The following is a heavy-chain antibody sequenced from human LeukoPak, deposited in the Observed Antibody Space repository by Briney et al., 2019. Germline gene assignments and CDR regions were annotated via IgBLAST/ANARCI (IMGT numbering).Heavy chain of an antibody. D-gene: IGHD2-2*02. CDR3: AKALYNWYFDL. J-gene: IGHJ2*01. Sequence: PGGSLRLSCAGSGFTSSNYAMVWVRQAPGKGLDWVSGIYGDITFDADSVKGRFTISRDDSKNTLFLQMNSLRADDTALYYRAKALYNWYFDLWGRGTLVTVSS. CDR1: GFTSSNYA. V-gene: IGHV3-23*01. CDR2: IYGDIT.